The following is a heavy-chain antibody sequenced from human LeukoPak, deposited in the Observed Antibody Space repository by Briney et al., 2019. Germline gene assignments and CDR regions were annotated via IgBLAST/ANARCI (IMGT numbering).Heavy chain of an antibody. Sequence: GGSLRLSCAASGFTFSSHWMAWVRQAPGKGLEWVANIKQDGSDKYYVDSVKGRFTISRDNAKNSLYLRMNSLRAEDTAVYYCARSSYARRLDYWGQGTLVTVSS. V-gene: IGHV3-7*01. CDR3: ARSSYARRLDY. CDR1: GFTFSSHW. CDR2: IKQDGSDK. J-gene: IGHJ4*02. D-gene: IGHD6-6*01.